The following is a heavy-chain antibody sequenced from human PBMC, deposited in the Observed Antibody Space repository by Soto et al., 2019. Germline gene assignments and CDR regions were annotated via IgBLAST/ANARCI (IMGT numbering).Heavy chain of an antibody. CDR1: GFTFSSYS. CDR2: ISSSSSTI. CDR3: ERQNDYGDYCFDY. J-gene: IGHJ4*02. Sequence: EVQLVESGGGLVQPGGSLRLSCAASGFTFSSYSMNWVRPAPGKVLECVSYISSSSSTIYYAGSVKGRFTISRDNAKNSLYLQMNSLRAEDTAVYYCERQNDYGDYCFDYWGQGTLVTVAS. V-gene: IGHV3-48*01. D-gene: IGHD4-17*01.